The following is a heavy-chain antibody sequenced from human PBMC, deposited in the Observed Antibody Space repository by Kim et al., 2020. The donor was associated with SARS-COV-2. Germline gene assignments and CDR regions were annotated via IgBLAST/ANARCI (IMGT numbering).Heavy chain of an antibody. CDR3: ASGGRVPVGYYYYYGMDV. D-gene: IGHD2-15*01. V-gene: IGHV1-69*04. J-gene: IGHJ6*02. CDR2: IIPILGIA. Sequence: SVKVSCKASGGTFSSYAISWVRQAPGQGLEWMGRIIPILGIANYAQKFQGRVTITADKSTSTAYMELSSLRSEDTAVYYCASGGRVPVGYYYYYGMDVWGQGTTVTVSS. CDR1: GGTFSSYA.